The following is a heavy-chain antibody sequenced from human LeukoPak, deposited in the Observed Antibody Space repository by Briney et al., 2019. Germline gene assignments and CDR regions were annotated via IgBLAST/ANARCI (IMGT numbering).Heavy chain of an antibody. Sequence: SETLSLTCAVYGGSFSDYFWSWIRQPPGKGLEWIGEINPSGSTNYSPPLKSRVTISVDTSKYQFSMKLSSVTAADTAVYCCARGRLMGELVYFDYWGQGTLVTVSS. V-gene: IGHV4-34*01. D-gene: IGHD1-26*01. J-gene: IGHJ4*02. CDR3: ARGRLMGELVYFDY. CDR1: GGSFSDYF. CDR2: INPSGST.